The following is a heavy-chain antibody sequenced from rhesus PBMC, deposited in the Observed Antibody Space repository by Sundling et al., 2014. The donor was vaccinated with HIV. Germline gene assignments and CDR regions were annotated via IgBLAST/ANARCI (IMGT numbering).Heavy chain of an antibody. CDR2: IYWDDDK. V-gene: IGHV2S1*01. D-gene: IGHD2-39*02. CDR3: ARLPPTDGGPNDVFVF. Sequence: QVTLKESGPALVKPTQTLTLTCTFSGFSLTTTGVGVGWIRQPPGKALEWLASIYWDDDKFYSTSLKSRLTISKDTSKNQVLLTLTNMDPVDTATYYCARLPPTDGGPNDVFVFWGQGLRVTVSS. CDR1: GFSLTTTGVG. J-gene: IGHJ3*01.